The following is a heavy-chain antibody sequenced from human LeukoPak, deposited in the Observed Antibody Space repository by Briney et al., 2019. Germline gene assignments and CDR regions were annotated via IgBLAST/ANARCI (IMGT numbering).Heavy chain of an antibody. CDR1: GFSFSTYA. D-gene: IGHD3-16*01. V-gene: IGHV3-30*02. J-gene: IGHJ1*01. Sequence: GGSLRLSCAASGFSFSTYAMHWVRQAPGKGLEWVAYIRNDGSKRYYADSVKGRFTISRDNSKNTLSLQMNSLRGEDTAVYYCAKSPMTSVNYVDFWGQETLVTVSS. CDR3: AKSPMTSVNYVDF. CDR2: IRNDGSKR.